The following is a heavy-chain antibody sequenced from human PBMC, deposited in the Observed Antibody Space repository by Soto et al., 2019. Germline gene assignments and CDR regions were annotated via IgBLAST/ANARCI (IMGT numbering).Heavy chain of an antibody. Sequence: PSETLSLICTVSGGSISNYYCSWIRQAPGKGLEWIGYTFYRESTDYNPSLKSRVTISVDTSKNQCSLKLSSVSAADTALYYCAKGRGSGPRGWFDTWGQGAQVTVSS. CDR2: TFYREST. CDR3: AKGRGSGPRGWFDT. V-gene: IGHV4-59*01. CDR1: GGSISNYY. J-gene: IGHJ5*02. D-gene: IGHD6-19*01.